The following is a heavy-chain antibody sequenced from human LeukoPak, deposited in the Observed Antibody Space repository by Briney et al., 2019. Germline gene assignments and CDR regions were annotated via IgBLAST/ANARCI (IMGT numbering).Heavy chain of an antibody. V-gene: IGHV3-33*01. CDR3: ARVLVGATGGMDV. Sequence: GGSLRLSCAASGFTFSSYGMPWVRQAPGKGLEWVAVIWYDGSNKYYADSVKGRFTISRDNSKNTLYLQMNSLRAEDTAVYYCARVLVGATGGMDVWGQGTTVTVSS. CDR1: GFTFSSYG. CDR2: IWYDGSNK. J-gene: IGHJ6*02. D-gene: IGHD1-26*01.